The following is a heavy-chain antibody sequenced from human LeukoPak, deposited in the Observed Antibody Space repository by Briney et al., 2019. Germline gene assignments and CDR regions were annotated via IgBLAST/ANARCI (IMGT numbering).Heavy chain of an antibody. CDR3: AKDMGGSWNYYYYYGMDV. CDR1: GFTFSGYA. V-gene: IGHV3-30-3*01. D-gene: IGHD2-15*01. Sequence: GGSLRLSCAGSGFTFSGYAMHWVRQAPDKGLEWVAVISYDGNNKYYGDSVKGRFTISRDNAKNSLYLQMNSLRAEDTALYYCAKDMGGSWNYYYYYGMDVWGQGTTVTVSS. CDR2: ISYDGNNK. J-gene: IGHJ6*02.